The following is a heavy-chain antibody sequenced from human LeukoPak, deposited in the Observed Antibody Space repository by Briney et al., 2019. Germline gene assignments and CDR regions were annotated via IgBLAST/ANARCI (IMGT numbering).Heavy chain of an antibody. CDR2: INPNSGGT. D-gene: IGHD3-10*01. CDR3: ARDGLGYYHGSGSLNWFDP. V-gene: IGHV1-2*02. CDR1: GYTFTGYY. J-gene: IGHJ5*02. Sequence: ASVKVSCKASGYTFTGYYMHWVRQAPGQGLEWMGWINPNSGGTNYAQKFQGRVTMTRDTSISTAYMELSRLRSDDTAVYCCARDGLGYYHGSGSLNWFDPWGQGTLVTVSS.